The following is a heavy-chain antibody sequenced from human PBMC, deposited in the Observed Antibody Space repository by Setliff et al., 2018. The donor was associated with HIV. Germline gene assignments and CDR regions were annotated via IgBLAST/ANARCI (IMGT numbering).Heavy chain of an antibody. Sequence: GESLKISCKGSGHTFTNFWIGWVRQVPGKGLELMGIIYPGDSDTRYSPSFQGQVTISADKSISTAYLQWNSLKASDTAIYYCARASDPSHRMPPTNYYYYMDVWGKGTTVTV. V-gene: IGHV5-51*01. CDR2: IYPGDSDT. CDR1: GHTFTNFW. J-gene: IGHJ6*03. D-gene: IGHD2-2*01. CDR3: ARASDPSHRMPPTNYYYYMDV.